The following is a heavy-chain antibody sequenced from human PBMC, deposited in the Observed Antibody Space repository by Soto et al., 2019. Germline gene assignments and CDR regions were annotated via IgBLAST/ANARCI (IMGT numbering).Heavy chain of an antibody. CDR3: TLHIVVVTSVHNYFNH. J-gene: IGHJ4*02. CDR2: IKSKTDGGTT. D-gene: IGHD2-21*02. V-gene: IGHV3-15*01. CDR1: GFTFTNAW. Sequence: EVQLVDSGGGLVKPGGSLTLSCAASGFTFTNAWMGWVRQAPGKGLEWVGRIKSKTDGGTTDYAEPVKGTFTISRDDSKNTMYLQMNSLQIEDTAVYYCTLHIVVVTSVHNYFNHWGQGTLVTVSS.